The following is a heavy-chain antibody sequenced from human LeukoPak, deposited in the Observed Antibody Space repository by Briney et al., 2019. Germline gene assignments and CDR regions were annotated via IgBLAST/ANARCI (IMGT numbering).Heavy chain of an antibody. CDR3: ARLDPSLRGSTFDF. D-gene: IGHD5/OR15-5a*01. V-gene: IGHV1-46*01. Sequence: ASVKVSCKASGYTFTNYYMHWVRQAPGQGLEWMGIINPNGGGTTYAQKFQGRVTMTRDMSTSTVYMGLSSLRYDDTAVYYCARLDPSLRGSTFDFWGQGTLVTVSS. J-gene: IGHJ4*02. CDR2: INPNGGGT. CDR1: GYTFTNYY.